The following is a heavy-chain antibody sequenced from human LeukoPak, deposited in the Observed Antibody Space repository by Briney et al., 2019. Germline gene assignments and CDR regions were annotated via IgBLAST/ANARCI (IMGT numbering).Heavy chain of an antibody. V-gene: IGHV3-74*01. CDR3: ATVAGSVDY. D-gene: IGHD6-19*01. Sequence: GGSLRLSCAASGFTFSNHWMHWVRQVPGKRLVWVSRINNDGSSTSYADSVKGRFTISRDNAKNTLYLQMNSLRAEDTAVYYCATVAGSVDYWGQGTLVTVSS. J-gene: IGHJ4*02. CDR1: GFTFSNHW. CDR2: INNDGSST.